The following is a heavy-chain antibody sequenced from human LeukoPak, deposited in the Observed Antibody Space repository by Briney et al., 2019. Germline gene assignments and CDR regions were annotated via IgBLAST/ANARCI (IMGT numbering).Heavy chain of an antibody. D-gene: IGHD6-13*01. Sequence: GESLRISFKGSGYSFTSYWISWVRQMPGKGLEWMGRIDPSDAYTNYSPSFQGHVTISSDKSIKTAYLQWSSLKASDTAMYYRARHEGYSSSAEVYWGQGTLVTVSS. CDR3: ARHEGYSSSAEVY. J-gene: IGHJ4*02. CDR2: IDPSDAYT. V-gene: IGHV5-10-1*01. CDR1: GYSFTSYW.